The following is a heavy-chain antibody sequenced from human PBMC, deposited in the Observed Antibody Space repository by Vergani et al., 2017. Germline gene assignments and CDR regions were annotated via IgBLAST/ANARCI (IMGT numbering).Heavy chain of an antibody. CDR1: VFTFSDYY. J-gene: IGHJ6*02. CDR2: ISSSSSYK. CDR3: ASSNCSGGRCRGFIGMDV. Sequence: QVQLVESGGGLVKPGGSLRLSCAASVFTFSDYYMSWIRQAPGKGLEWVSYISSSSSYKNYADSVKGRFTISRDNAKNSLYLQMNSLRAEDTAVYYCASSNCSGGRCRGFIGMDVWGQGTTVTVSS. D-gene: IGHD2-15*01. V-gene: IGHV3-11*06.